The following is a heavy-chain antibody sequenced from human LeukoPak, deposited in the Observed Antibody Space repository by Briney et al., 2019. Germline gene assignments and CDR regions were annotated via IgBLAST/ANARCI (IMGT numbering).Heavy chain of an antibody. CDR3: ARMEGYCSGGSCYVHWFDP. CDR2: ISGSGGST. D-gene: IGHD2-15*01. CDR1: GFTFSSYA. V-gene: IGHV3-23*01. Sequence: GGSLRLSCAASGFTFSSYAMSWVRQAPGKGLEWVSAISGSGGSTYYADSVKGRFTISRDNAKNSLYLQMNSLRAEDTAVYYCARMEGYCSGGSCYVHWFDPWGQGTLVTVSS. J-gene: IGHJ5*02.